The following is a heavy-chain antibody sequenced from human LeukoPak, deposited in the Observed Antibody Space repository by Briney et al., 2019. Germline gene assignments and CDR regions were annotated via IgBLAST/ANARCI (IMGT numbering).Heavy chain of an antibody. V-gene: IGHV4-61*02. J-gene: IGHJ1*01. CDR3: ARGHDYYSEYFQH. Sequence: SETLSLTCTVSGASIDFESYYWTWVRQSAGKGLEWIGRIDHGGVTNYNPSLQSRVTISLDTSQKQFSLKLNPMTAADTAVYYCARGHDYYSEYFQHWGQGTLVSVSS. D-gene: IGHD1-26*01. CDR1: GASIDFESYY. CDR2: IDHGGVT.